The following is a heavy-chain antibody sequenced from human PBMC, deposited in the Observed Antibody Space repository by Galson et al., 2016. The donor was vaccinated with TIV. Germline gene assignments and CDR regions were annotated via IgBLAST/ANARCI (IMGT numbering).Heavy chain of an antibody. V-gene: IGHV1-69*13. Sequence: SVKVSCKASGGTFSSFVVTWVRQAPGQGLEWMGGIIPLFGEAHYAQKFQGRVTISADESKSTVYMELRSLRSGDTAVYYCAKCRNTAMDTYYYYYGLDVWGQGTTVTAPS. D-gene: IGHD5-18*01. CDR2: IIPLFGEA. CDR1: GGTFSSFV. J-gene: IGHJ6*02. CDR3: AKCRNTAMDTYYYYYGLDV.